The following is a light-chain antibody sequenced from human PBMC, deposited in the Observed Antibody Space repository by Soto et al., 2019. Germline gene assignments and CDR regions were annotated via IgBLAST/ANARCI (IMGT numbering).Light chain of an antibody. Sequence: IQMTQSPSTLSASVGDRVTITCRASQSISSWLAGYQQKPGKAPKLLIYKASSLQSGVPSRLRGSGSGTEFTLTISSLKPDDFATYYCQQYNSYRAFGQGTKVDIK. CDR1: QSISSW. V-gene: IGKV1-5*03. CDR2: KAS. J-gene: IGKJ1*01. CDR3: QQYNSYRA.